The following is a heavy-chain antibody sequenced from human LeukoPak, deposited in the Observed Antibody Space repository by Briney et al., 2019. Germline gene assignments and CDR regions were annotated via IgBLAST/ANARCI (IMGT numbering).Heavy chain of an antibody. J-gene: IGHJ4*02. Sequence: GGSLRLSCAASGFTFSDYYMSWIRQAPGKGLEWVSAISGSGGSTYYADSVKGRFTISRDNSKNTLYLQMNSLRAEDTAVYYCAKDSARSSSWYFNFDYWGQGTLVTVSS. CDR1: GFTFSDYY. CDR2: ISGSGGST. V-gene: IGHV3-23*01. CDR3: AKDSARSSSWYFNFDY. D-gene: IGHD6-13*01.